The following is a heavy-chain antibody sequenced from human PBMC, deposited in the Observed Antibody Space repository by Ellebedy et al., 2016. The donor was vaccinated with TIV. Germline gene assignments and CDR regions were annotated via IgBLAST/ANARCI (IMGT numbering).Heavy chain of an antibody. J-gene: IGHJ4*02. Sequence: PGGFLRLSCAASGFTFSDYSMSWIRQAPGKGLEWVGNIKEDGSEKYYVDAVKGRFTISRDNAKNSLYLQMNSLRAEDTAVYYCARDEGVYVNYRFDYWGRGTLVTVSS. D-gene: IGHD2-8*01. CDR3: ARDEGVYVNYRFDY. CDR2: IKEDGSEK. V-gene: IGHV3-7*01. CDR1: GFTFSDYS.